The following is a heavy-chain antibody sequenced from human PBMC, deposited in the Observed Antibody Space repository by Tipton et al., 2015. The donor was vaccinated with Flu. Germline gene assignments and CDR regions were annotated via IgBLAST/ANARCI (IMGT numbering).Heavy chain of an antibody. V-gene: IGHV4-61*02. D-gene: IGHD2-21*01. CDR2: IYTSGST. Sequence: TLSLTCTVSGGSISSGSYYWSWIRQPAGKGLEWIGRIYTSGSTNYNPSLKSRVTISVDTSKNQFSLKLSSVTAADTAVYYCARVGGIVFSHYYYYGMDVWGRGTTVTVSS. J-gene: IGHJ6*02. CDR1: GGSISSGSYY. CDR3: ARVGGIVFSHYYYYGMDV.